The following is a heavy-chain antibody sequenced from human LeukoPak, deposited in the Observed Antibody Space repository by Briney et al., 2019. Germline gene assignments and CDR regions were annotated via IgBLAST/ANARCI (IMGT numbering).Heavy chain of an antibody. CDR3: ARVPRRVVPAAIFPHKGVWFDP. Sequence: SETLSLTCAVYGGSFSGYYWSWIRQPPGKGLEWIGEINHSGSTYYNPSLKSRVTISVDRSKNQFSLKLSSVTAADTAVYYCARVPRRVVPAAIFPHKGVWFDPWGQGTLVTVSS. D-gene: IGHD2-2*01. CDR1: GGSFSGYY. V-gene: IGHV4-34*01. J-gene: IGHJ5*02. CDR2: INHSGST.